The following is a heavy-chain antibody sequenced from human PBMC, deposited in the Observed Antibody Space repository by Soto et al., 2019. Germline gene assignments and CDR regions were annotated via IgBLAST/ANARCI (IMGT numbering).Heavy chain of an antibody. CDR2: TIPMFATA. CDR3: ARGLFGQQWLVGFDT. CDR1: GGSFSNYI. V-gene: IGHV1-69*13. Sequence: SVKVSCKASGGSFSNYIFSWVRQAPGQGLEWMGGTIPMFATAQYAQKLQGRVTITADESTSTVYMDLTSLRSDDTAVYYCARGLFGQQWLVGFDTWGQGTLVTVSS. J-gene: IGHJ4*02. D-gene: IGHD6-19*01.